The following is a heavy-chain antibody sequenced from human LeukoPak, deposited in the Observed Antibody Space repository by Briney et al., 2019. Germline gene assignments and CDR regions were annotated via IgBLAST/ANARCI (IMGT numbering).Heavy chain of an antibody. D-gene: IGHD2-21*02. CDR3: AREHIVVVTAHFDL. CDR2: INHSGST. CDR1: GGSFSGYY. J-gene: IGHJ2*01. V-gene: IGHV4-34*01. Sequence: SETLSLTCAVHGGSFSGYYWSWIGQPPGKGLEWIGEINHSGSTNYNPSLKSRVTISVDTSKNQFSLKLSSVTAADTAVYYCAREHIVVVTAHFDLWGRGTLVTVSS.